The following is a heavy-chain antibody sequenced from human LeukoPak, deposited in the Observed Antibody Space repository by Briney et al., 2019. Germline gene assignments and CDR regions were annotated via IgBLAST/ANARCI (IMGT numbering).Heavy chain of an antibody. CDR1: GDSVSSNSAA. J-gene: IGHJ4*02. D-gene: IGHD5-12*01. CDR3: ARDEVALRGGGFDY. Sequence: SQTLSLTCAISGDSVSSNSAAWSWIRQSPSRGLEWLGRTYYRSKWYNDYAVSVKSRITINPDTSKNQFSLQLNSVTPEDTAVYYCARDEVALRGGGFDYWGQGTLVTVSS. V-gene: IGHV6-1*01. CDR2: TYYRSKWYN.